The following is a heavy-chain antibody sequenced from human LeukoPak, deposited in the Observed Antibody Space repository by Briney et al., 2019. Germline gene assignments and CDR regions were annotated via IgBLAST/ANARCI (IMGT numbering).Heavy chain of an antibody. CDR1: GFTFSSYW. CDR2: ISDDGNNK. Sequence: GGSLRLSCAASGFTFSSYWMHWVRQAPGKGLEWVAVISDDGNNKFYADSVKGRFTISRDNSKNTVYVQMDRLRAEDTALYYCAKDKYDGGYEVPWFDPRGQGTLVTVSS. CDR3: AKDKYDGGYEVPWFDP. D-gene: IGHD2-2*01. J-gene: IGHJ5*02. V-gene: IGHV3-30*18.